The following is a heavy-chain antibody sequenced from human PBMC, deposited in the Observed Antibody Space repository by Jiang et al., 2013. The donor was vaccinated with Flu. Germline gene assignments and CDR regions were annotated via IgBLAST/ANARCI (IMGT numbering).Heavy chain of an antibody. CDR2: ISSSSSYI. Sequence: VQLVESGGGLVKPGGSLRLSCAASGFTFSSYSMNWVRQAPGKGLEWVSSISSSSSYIYYADSVKGRFTISRDNAKNSLYLQMNSLRAEDTAVYYCARGGKAAAGFDYWGQGTLVTVSS. J-gene: IGHJ4*02. D-gene: IGHD6-13*01. V-gene: IGHV3-21*01. CDR3: ARGGKAAAGFDY. CDR1: GFTFSSYS.